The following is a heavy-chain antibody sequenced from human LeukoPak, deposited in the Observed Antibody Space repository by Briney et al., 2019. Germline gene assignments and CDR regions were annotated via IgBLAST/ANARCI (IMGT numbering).Heavy chain of an antibody. CDR2: MNPNSGNT. CDR3: ARLGYNAPRYYYGMDV. J-gene: IGHJ6*02. Sequence: ASVKVSCKASGYTFTSYDINWVRQATGQGLEWMGWMNPNSGNTGYAQKFQGRVTKTRNTSISTAYMELSSLRSEDTAVYYCARLGYNAPRYYYGMDVWGQGTTVTVSS. CDR1: GYTFTSYD. D-gene: IGHD1-14*01. V-gene: IGHV1-8*01.